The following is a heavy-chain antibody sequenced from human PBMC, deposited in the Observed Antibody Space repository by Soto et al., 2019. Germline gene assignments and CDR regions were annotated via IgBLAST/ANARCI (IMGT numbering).Heavy chain of an antibody. V-gene: IGHV4-59*01. Sequence: SETLSLTCTVSGGSISRYYWSWIRQPPGKGLEWIGYIYYSGSTNYNPSLKSRVTISVDTSKNQFSLKLSSVTAADTAVYYCARGERGYSYGYIVPNSYFDYWGQGTLVTVSS. CDR3: ARGERGYSYGYIVPNSYFDY. CDR1: GGSISRYY. D-gene: IGHD5-18*01. CDR2: IYYSGST. J-gene: IGHJ4*02.